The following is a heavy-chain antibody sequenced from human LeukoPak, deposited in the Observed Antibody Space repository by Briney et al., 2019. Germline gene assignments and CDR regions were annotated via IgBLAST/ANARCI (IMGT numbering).Heavy chain of an antibody. D-gene: IGHD2-8*01. J-gene: IGHJ5*02. V-gene: IGHV3-23*01. CDR3: AKEGYCTNGVCSPTNWFDP. CDR2: LSGRGGFT. CDR1: GFTFSSYA. Sequence: PGGSLRLSCAASGFTFSSYAMSWVRQAPGKGLEWVSALSGRGGFTYYADSVRGRFTISRDNSKNTLYLQMNSLRAEDTAVYYCAKEGYCTNGVCSPTNWFDPWGQGTLVTVSS.